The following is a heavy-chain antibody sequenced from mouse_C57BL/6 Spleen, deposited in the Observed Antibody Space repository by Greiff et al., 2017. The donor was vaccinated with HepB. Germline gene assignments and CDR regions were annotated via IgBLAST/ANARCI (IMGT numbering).Heavy chain of an antibody. J-gene: IGHJ4*01. CDR2: IRSKSNNYAT. D-gene: IGHD2-3*01. CDR1: GFSFNTYA. CDR3: VRLDGENAMDY. V-gene: IGHV10-1*01. Sequence: EVKLQESGGGLVQPKGSLKLSCAASGFSFNTYAMNWVRQAPGKGLEWVARIRSKSNNYATYYADSVKDRFTISRDDSESMLYLQMNNLKTEDTAMYYCVRLDGENAMDYWGQGTSVTVSS.